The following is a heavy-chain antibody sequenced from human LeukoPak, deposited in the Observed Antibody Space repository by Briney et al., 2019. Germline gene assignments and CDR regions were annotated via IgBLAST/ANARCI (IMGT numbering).Heavy chain of an antibody. CDR2: ISSSGGTT. CDR3: AKVGFSEMEWLLYSDH. D-gene: IGHD3-3*01. V-gene: IGHV3-23*01. CDR1: GFTFKNYV. J-gene: IGHJ4*02. Sequence: PGGSLRLSCAASGFTFKNYVINWVRQAPGKGLEWVSSISSSGGTTYYPDSVKGRVTIPRDNSKTTVYLQMNSLRAEDTAIYYCAKVGFSEMEWLLYSDHWGQGTLVTVSS.